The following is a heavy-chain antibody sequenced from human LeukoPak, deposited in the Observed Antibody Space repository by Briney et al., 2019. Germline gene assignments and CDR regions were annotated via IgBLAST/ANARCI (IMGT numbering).Heavy chain of an antibody. CDR2: IYSGGST. Sequence: GGSLRLSCAASGFTVSSNYMSWVRQAPGKGLEWVPVIYSGGSTYYADSVKGRFTISRDNSKNTLYLQMNSLRAEDTAVYYCARGLGIAAASTAYDAFDIWGQGTMVTVSS. J-gene: IGHJ3*02. D-gene: IGHD6-13*01. CDR3: ARGLGIAAASTAYDAFDI. CDR1: GFTVSSNY. V-gene: IGHV3-53*01.